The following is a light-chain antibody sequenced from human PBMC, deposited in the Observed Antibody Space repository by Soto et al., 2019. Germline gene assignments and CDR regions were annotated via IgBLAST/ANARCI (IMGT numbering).Light chain of an antibody. CDR1: SSDVGGYNY. Sequence: QSVLAQSPSASGSPGQSVTISCTGTSSDVGGYNYVSWYQQHPGKAPKLIIYEVSKRPSGVPDRFSGSKSGNTASLTVSGLQTEDEADYYCSSCAGSNRVFGTGTKVTVL. CDR3: SSCAGSNRV. V-gene: IGLV2-8*01. J-gene: IGLJ1*01. CDR2: EVS.